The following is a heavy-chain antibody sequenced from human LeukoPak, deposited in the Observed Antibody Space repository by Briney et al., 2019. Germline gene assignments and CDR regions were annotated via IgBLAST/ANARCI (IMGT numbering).Heavy chain of an antibody. CDR1: GFTFDDYD. CDR2: INWNGGRT. CDR3: ARAFKYSMSGYFFDY. Sequence: PGGTLRLSYAASGFTFDDYDMSWVRQAPGKGLEWVSGINWNGGRTGYADSVKGRFTISRDNAKNSLYLQMNSLRAEDTALYYCARAFKYSMSGYFFDYWGQGTLVTVSS. V-gene: IGHV3-20*03. J-gene: IGHJ4*02. D-gene: IGHD2-21*01.